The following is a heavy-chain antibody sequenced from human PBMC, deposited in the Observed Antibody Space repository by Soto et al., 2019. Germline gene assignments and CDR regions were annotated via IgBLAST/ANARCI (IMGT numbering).Heavy chain of an antibody. CDR2: ISSTTNYI. J-gene: IGHJ4*02. CDR3: ARESEDLTSNFDY. V-gene: IGHV3-21*06. Sequence: GSLILSCAASGFTFTRYSMNWVRQAPGKGLEWVSSISSTTNYIYYGDSMKGRFTISRDNAKNSLYLEMNSLRAEDTAVYYCARESEDLTSNFDYWGQGTLVTVYS. CDR1: GFTFTRYS. D-gene: IGHD7-27*01.